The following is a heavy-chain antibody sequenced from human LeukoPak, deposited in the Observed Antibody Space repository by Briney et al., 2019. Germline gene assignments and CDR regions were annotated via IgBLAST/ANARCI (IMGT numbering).Heavy chain of an antibody. J-gene: IGHJ6*02. CDR2: MNPNSGNT. D-gene: IGHD3-10*01. V-gene: IGHV1-8*01. CDR3: ARERVGTMVRGVIIKPRYYYYYGMDV. Sequence: ASVKVSCKASGYTFTSYDITWGRQATGQGLEWMGWMNPNSGNTGYAQKFQGRVTMTRNTSISTAYMELSSLRSEDTAVYYCARERVGTMVRGVIIKPRYYYYYGMDVWGQGTTATVSS. CDR1: GYTFTSYD.